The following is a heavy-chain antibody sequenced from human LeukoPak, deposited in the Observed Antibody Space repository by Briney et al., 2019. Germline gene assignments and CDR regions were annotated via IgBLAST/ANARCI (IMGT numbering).Heavy chain of an antibody. CDR3: ARYHCSSTSCYSEVSFDY. CDR2: IRYDGSNK. CDR1: GFTFSTYG. Sequence: PGGXXRLSCAASGFTFSTYGMHWVRQAPGKGLEGVAFIRYDGSNKYYADSVKGGFTISRDNSKSTLYLQMNSLRAEDTAVYYCARYHCSSTSCYSEVSFDYWGQGTLVTVSS. V-gene: IGHV3-30*02. J-gene: IGHJ4*02. D-gene: IGHD2-2*01.